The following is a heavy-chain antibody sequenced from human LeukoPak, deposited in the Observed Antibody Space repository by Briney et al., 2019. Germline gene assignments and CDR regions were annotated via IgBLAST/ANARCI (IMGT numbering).Heavy chain of an antibody. D-gene: IGHD5-12*01. J-gene: IGHJ4*02. Sequence: SETLSLTCAVSGYSISSGYYWGWIRQPPGKGLEWIGSMFHSGSIYYNPSLKSRVAISVDTSKNQFSLKLSSVTAADTAVYYCASSGAAAPRIFDYWGQGTLVTVSS. V-gene: IGHV4-38-2*01. CDR1: GYSISSGYY. CDR3: ASSGAAAPRIFDY. CDR2: MFHSGSI.